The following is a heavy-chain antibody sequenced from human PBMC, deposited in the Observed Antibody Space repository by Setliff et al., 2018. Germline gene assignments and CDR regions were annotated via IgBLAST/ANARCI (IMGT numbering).Heavy chain of an antibody. D-gene: IGHD3-22*01. CDR2: TIPIFGTT. V-gene: IGHV1-69*05. J-gene: IGHJ6*03. CDR1: GGTFSDYG. Sequence: SVKVSCKASGGTFSDYGISWVRQAPGQGLEWMGGTIPIFGTTNYAQKFQDRVTIITDESTSTAYMELSSLRSEDTAVYYCARDKGYDSSGYYFYYYYYMDVWGKGTTVTVSS. CDR3: ARDKGYDSSGYYFYYYYYMDV.